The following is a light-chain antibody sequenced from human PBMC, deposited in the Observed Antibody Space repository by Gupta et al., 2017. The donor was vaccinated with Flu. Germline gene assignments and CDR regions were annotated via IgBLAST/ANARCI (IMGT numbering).Light chain of an antibody. CDR1: QSISRS. Sequence: EIVMTQSPATLSVSPGEGATLPCRASQSISRSVAWYQKKTGQAPRLLSYDASTRATGIPARFSGSGSGTEFTLTISRLQSADIAVYYWQQYNNWLPGLTFGGGPKLGI. CDR2: DAS. J-gene: IGKJ4*01. CDR3: QQYNNWLPGLT. V-gene: IGKV3-15*01.